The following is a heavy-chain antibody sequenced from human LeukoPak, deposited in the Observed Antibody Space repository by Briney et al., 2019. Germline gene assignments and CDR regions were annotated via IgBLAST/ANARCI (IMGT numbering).Heavy chain of an antibody. Sequence: GSLRLSCAASGFTFSSYAMHWVRQAPGKGLEWVAVISYDGSNKYYADSVKGRFTISRDNSKNTLYLQMNSLRAEDTAVYYCARGTYYDILTGSRFFDYWGQGTLVTVSS. D-gene: IGHD3-9*01. V-gene: IGHV3-30-3*01. J-gene: IGHJ4*02. CDR2: ISYDGSNK. CDR3: ARGTYYDILTGSRFFDY. CDR1: GFTFSSYA.